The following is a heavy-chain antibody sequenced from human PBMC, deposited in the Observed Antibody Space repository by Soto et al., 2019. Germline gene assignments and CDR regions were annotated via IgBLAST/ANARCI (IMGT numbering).Heavy chain of an antibody. CDR2: ISGSGGST. D-gene: IGHD2-15*01. Sequence: GGPLRLSCAASGFTFSSYAMSWVRQAPGKGLEWVSAISGSGGSTYYADSVKGRFTISRDNSKNTLYLQMNSLRAEDTAVYYCANSARYCSGGSCYFSSFDYWGQGTLVTVSS. V-gene: IGHV3-23*01. CDR3: ANSARYCSGGSCYFSSFDY. J-gene: IGHJ4*02. CDR1: GFTFSSYA.